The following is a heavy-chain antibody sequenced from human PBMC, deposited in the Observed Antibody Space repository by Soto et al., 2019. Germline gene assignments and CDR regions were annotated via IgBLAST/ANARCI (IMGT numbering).Heavy chain of an antibody. CDR2: TYYRSKWYK. CDR1: GVSVSSNSSA. D-gene: IGHD1-26*01. Sequence: SQTRSPTFAISGVSVSSNSSAWNCISQSPSRGLEWLGRTYYRSKWYKEYAASVKSRITINPDTSKNQFSLQLNSVSPEDTAVYYRARTVGWLDPWGQGSLVTVSS. J-gene: IGHJ5*02. V-gene: IGHV6-1*01. CDR3: ARTVGWLDP.